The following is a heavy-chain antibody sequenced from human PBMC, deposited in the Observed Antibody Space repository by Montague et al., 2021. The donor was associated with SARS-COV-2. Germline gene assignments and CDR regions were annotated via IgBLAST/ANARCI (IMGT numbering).Heavy chain of an antibody. V-gene: IGHV4-59*01. J-gene: IGHJ3*02. CDR3: ARGGATYYYDTSGYVNAFDT. CDR2: IYYNGYT. CDR1: GDSISTYY. Sequence: SETLSLTCTVSGDSISTYYWSWIRQPPGKGLEWIGYIYYNGYTNYNPSLKSRVTISVDTSKNQFSLRLSSVTAADTAVYFCARGGATYYYDTSGYVNAFDTWGQGTMGTVSS. D-gene: IGHD3-22*01.